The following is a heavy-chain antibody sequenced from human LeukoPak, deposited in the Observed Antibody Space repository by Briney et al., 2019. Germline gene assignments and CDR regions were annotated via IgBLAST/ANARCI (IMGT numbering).Heavy chain of an antibody. V-gene: IGHV4-61*02. J-gene: IGHJ6*03. D-gene: IGHD3-10*01. Sequence: SETLSLTCTVSGGSISSGSYYWSWIRQPAGKGLEWIGRIYTSGSTNYNPSLKSRVTISVDTSKNQFSLKLSSVTAADTAVYYCARGSSSYYMDVWGKGTTVTVSS. CDR2: IYTSGST. CDR1: GGSISSGSYY. CDR3: ARGSSSYYMDV.